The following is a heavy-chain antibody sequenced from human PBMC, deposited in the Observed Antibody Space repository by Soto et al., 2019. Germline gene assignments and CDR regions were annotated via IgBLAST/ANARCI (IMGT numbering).Heavy chain of an antibody. CDR3: VRVVGIPGCPDS. V-gene: IGHV1-69*12. J-gene: IGHJ4*02. D-gene: IGHD2-15*01. CDR2: IVPIVDTS. Sequence: QVQLVQSGAEVRQPASSVKVSCKTSGGTFSSYAISWVRQAPGQGLEWMGGIVPIVDTSTYAQKFQGRVTITADESTSTVYMVLGSRRSDDTAVYYCVRVVGIPGCPDSWGQGTLVTVSA. CDR1: GGTFSSYA.